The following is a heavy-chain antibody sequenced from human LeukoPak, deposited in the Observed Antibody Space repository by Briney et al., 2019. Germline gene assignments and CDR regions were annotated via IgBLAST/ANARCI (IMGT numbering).Heavy chain of an antibody. V-gene: IGHV2-70*11. CDR3: ARLIAASSYFDH. CDR1: GFSLSTSGMC. J-gene: IGHJ4*02. CDR2: IDWDDDK. Sequence: SGPALVHPPQTLTLTCTFSGFSLSTSGMCVSWIRQPPGKALEWLTRIDWDDDKYYSTSLRTRGSISNDTSKEQVVLTMVNVDPGDTATYYCARLIAASSYFDHWGQGMLVTVSS. D-gene: IGHD6-13*01.